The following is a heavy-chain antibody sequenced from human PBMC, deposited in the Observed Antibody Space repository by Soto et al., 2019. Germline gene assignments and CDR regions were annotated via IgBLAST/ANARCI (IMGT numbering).Heavy chain of an antibody. CDR1: GFDFSTHW. CDR2: IDDDGSST. Sequence: GGSMRLSCAASGFDFSTHWMHWVRQAPGQGLEWVSRIDDDGSSTRYADSVKGRFTISRDNAKNIEYLEMTSLRTEDTAVYFSAGRRELPLGATLYYCVMDVWGQRHTVTV. V-gene: IGHV3-74*01. D-gene: IGHD1-7*01. CDR3: AGRRELPLGATLYYCVMDV. J-gene: IGHJ6*01.